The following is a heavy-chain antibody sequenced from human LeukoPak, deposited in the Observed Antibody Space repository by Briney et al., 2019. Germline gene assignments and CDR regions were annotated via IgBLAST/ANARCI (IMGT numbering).Heavy chain of an antibody. CDR2: ISYDGSNK. D-gene: IGHD3-16*01. J-gene: IGHJ4*02. CDR1: GFTFSSYA. Sequence: GSLRLSCAASGFTFSSYAMHWVRQAPGKGLEWVAVISYDGSNKYYADSVKGRFTISRDNSKNTLYLQMNSLRAEDTAVYYCARDYNVWGSKAHFDYWGQGTLVTVSS. CDR3: ARDYNVWGSKAHFDY. V-gene: IGHV3-30*04.